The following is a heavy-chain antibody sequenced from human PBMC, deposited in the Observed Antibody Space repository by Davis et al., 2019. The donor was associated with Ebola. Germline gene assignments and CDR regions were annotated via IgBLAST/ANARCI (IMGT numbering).Heavy chain of an antibody. D-gene: IGHD2-15*01. CDR2: ISYDGSNK. CDR3: ARGFDIVVVVAANDYYGMDV. J-gene: IGHJ6*04. CDR1: GFTFSSYA. Sequence: GGSLRLSCAASGFTFSSYAMHWVRQAPGKGLEWVAVISYDGSNKYYADSVKGRFTISRDNSKNTLYLQMNSLRAEDTAVYYCARGFDIVVVVAANDYYGMDVWGKGTTVTVSS. V-gene: IGHV3-30-3*01.